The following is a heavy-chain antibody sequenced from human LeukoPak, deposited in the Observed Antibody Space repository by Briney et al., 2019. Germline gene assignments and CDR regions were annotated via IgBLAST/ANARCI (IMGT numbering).Heavy chain of an antibody. CDR3: TGGYDSSGYYYHAFDI. V-gene: IGHV3-20*04. Sequence: PGGSLRLSCAATGFTFSSYWMHWVRQAPGKGLEWVSGINWNGGSTGYADSVKGRFTISRDNAKNSLYLQMNSLRAEDTALYYCTGGYDSSGYYYHAFDIWGQGTMVTVSS. CDR2: INWNGGST. D-gene: IGHD3-22*01. CDR1: GFTFSSYW. J-gene: IGHJ3*02.